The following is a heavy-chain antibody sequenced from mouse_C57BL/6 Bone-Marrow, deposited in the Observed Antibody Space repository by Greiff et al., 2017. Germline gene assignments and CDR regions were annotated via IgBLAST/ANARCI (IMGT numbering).Heavy chain of an antibody. CDR1: GYTFTSYW. CDR3: APGYFDY. Sequence: VQLQQPGAELVMPGASVKLSCKASGYTFTSYWMHWVKQRPGQGLAWIGEIDPSDSYTNYNQKFKGKSTLTVDKSSSTAYMQLSSLTSEDSAVYYCAPGYFDYWGQGTTLTVSS. J-gene: IGHJ2*01. CDR2: IDPSDSYT. V-gene: IGHV1-69*01.